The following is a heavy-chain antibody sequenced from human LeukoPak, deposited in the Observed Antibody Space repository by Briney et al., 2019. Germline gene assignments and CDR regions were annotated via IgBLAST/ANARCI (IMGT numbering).Heavy chain of an antibody. CDR1: GGSISSYY. D-gene: IGHD2-15*01. CDR3: ARGWGYCSGGNCYFTYFDY. V-gene: IGHV4-59*01. Sequence: SETLSLTCTVPGGSISSYYWSWIRQPPGKGLEWIGYIDYRGTTNYNPSLKSRVTISVDPSKSQFSLRLSSVTAADTAVYYCARGWGYCSGGNCYFTYFDYWGQGALVTVSS. J-gene: IGHJ4*02. CDR2: IDYRGTT.